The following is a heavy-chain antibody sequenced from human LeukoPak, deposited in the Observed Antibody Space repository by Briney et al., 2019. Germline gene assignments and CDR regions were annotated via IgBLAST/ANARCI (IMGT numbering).Heavy chain of an antibody. CDR1: GGSISSGGYY. D-gene: IGHD3-16*01. V-gene: IGHV4-31*03. CDR2: IYYSGST. CDR3: ARDVGQRHYYFDY. J-gene: IGHJ4*02. Sequence: SQTLSLTCTVSGGSISSGGYYWSWIRQHPGKGLEWIGYIYYSGSTYYNPSLESRLTISVDMSKNQFSLKLSSVSAADTAVYYCARDVGQRHYYFDYWGQGTLVTVSS.